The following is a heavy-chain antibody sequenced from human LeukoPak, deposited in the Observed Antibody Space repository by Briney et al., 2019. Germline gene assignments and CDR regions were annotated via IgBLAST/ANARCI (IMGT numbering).Heavy chain of an antibody. CDR2: IYYSGST. V-gene: IGHV4-30-4*08. J-gene: IGHJ4*02. D-gene: IGHD2-21*02. Sequence: SETLSLTCTVSGGSISSGDYYWSWIRQPPGKGLEWIGYIYYSGSTYYNPSLKSRVTISVDTSKNQFSLKLSSVTAADTALYYCAKDINLRMVTAIPPTIDYWGQGTLVTVSS. CDR1: GGSISSGDYY. CDR3: AKDINLRMVTAIPPTIDY.